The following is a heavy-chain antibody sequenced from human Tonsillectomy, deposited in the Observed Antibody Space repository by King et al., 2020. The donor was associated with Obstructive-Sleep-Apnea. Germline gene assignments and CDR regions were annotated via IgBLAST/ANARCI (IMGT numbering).Heavy chain of an antibody. D-gene: IGHD6-13*01. J-gene: IGHJ5*02. Sequence: TLQESGPTLVKPPQTLTLTCTFSGFSLSTSEVGVGWIRQPPGKALEWLALIYWDDDKRYSPSLKSRLTITKDTSKNQVVLTMTNMDPVDTATYFCARSRGYSNSWHWFDPWGQGTLVTVSS. CDR3: ARSRGYSNSWHWFDP. V-gene: IGHV2-5*02. CDR2: IYWDDDK. CDR1: GFSLSTSEVG.